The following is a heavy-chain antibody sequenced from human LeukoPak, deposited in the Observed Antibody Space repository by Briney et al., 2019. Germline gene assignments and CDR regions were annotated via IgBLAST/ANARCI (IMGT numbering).Heavy chain of an antibody. Sequence: SETLSLTCSVSGGSLRSSDDYWGWIRQPPGKGLEWIGSIYYSGSTYYNPSLKSRVTISVDTSKNQFSLKLSSVTAADTAVYYCARRPYCSGGSCYWSGGSYYDYWGQGTLVTVSS. J-gene: IGHJ4*02. CDR3: ARRPYCSGGSCYWSGGSYYDY. CDR1: GGSLRSSDDY. D-gene: IGHD2-15*01. CDR2: IYYSGST. V-gene: IGHV4-39*07.